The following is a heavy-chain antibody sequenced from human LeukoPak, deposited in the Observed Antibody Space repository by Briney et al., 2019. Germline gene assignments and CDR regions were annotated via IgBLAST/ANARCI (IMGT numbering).Heavy chain of an antibody. J-gene: IGHJ4*02. CDR2: ISNSGDHI. CDR3: ARCQYNSSPDF. Sequence: GGSLRLSCAASGFTFSGYWVTWIRQTPGKGLEWVSYISNSGDHINYAESVGGRFTISRDNTKNSLYLQMDSLRAEDTAVYYCARCQYNSSPDFWGQGTLVTVSS. D-gene: IGHD6-13*01. V-gene: IGHV3-11*03. CDR1: GFTFSGYW.